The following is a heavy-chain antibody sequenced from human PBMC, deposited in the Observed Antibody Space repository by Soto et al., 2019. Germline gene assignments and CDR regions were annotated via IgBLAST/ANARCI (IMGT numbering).Heavy chain of an antibody. D-gene: IGHD3-16*01. J-gene: IGHJ4*02. CDR2: LSSSSSHI. CDR3: ARGGSGHNDAYFDY. V-gene: IGHV3-21*01. CDR1: GFSFSDYS. Sequence: EVQLVESGGGLVKPGGSLRLSCAASGFSFSDYSMNWVRQAPGKALEWVSSLSSSSSHIYYADSVKGRSTISRDNAKNSLYLQMNSLRAEDTAVYYCARGGSGHNDAYFDYWGQGTLVTVSS.